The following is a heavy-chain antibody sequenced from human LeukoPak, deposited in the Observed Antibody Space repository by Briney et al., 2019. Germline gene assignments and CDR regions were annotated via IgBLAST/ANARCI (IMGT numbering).Heavy chain of an antibody. J-gene: IGHJ5*02. CDR3: ARAFQGCSIAVGFDP. D-gene: IGHD6-19*01. CDR2: IYYSGST. CDR1: GGSISSYY. V-gene: IGHV4-59*01. Sequence: PSETLSLTCTVSGGSISSYYWSWIRQPPGKGLEWIGYIYYSGSTNYNPSLKSRVTISVDTSKNQFSLKLSSVTAADTAVYYCARAFQGCSIAVGFDPWGQGTLVTVSS.